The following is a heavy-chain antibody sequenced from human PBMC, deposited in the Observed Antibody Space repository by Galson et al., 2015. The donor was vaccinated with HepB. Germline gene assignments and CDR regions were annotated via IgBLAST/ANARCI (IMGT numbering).Heavy chain of an antibody. CDR3: ATLRGSGLQCFQH. J-gene: IGHJ1*01. CDR2: IKSKTDSGTT. D-gene: IGHD6-19*01. Sequence: SLRLSCAASGFTFNNAWMSWVRQAPGKGLEWVGRIKSKTDSGTTDYAAPLKGRFTISRDDSKNMLYLQMSSLKTEDTAVYFCATLRGSGLQCFQHWGQGTLVTVSS. CDR1: GFTFNNAW. V-gene: IGHV3-15*01.